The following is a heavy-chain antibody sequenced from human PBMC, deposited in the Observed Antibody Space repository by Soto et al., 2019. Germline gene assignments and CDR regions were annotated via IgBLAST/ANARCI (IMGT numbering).Heavy chain of an antibody. Sequence: GASVKVSCKASGYTFTGYYMHWLRQAPGQGLEWMGWINPNSGGTNYAQKFQGRVTMTRDTSISTAYMELSRLRSDDTAVYYCARAAAGSSFSSYYYYGMDVWGQGTTVTVSS. CDR2: INPNSGGT. CDR3: ARAAAGSSFSSYYYYGMDV. CDR1: GYTFTGYY. D-gene: IGHD6-25*01. J-gene: IGHJ6*02. V-gene: IGHV1-2*02.